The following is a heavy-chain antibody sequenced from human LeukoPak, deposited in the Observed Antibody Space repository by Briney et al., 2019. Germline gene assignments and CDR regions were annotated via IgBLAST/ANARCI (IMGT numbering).Heavy chain of an antibody. CDR3: ARGGGNGGGWVGHFYYMDV. CDR2: IYHSGST. V-gene: IGHV4-38-2*02. D-gene: IGHD4-23*01. J-gene: IGHJ6*03. Sequence: PSETLSLTCTVSGYSISSGYYWAWIRQPPGKGLEWIGSIYHSGSTYYNPSLKSRVAMSVDTSKNQCSLKLNSVTAADTAVYYCARGGGNGGGWVGHFYYMDVWGKGTTVTVSS. CDR1: GYSISSGYY.